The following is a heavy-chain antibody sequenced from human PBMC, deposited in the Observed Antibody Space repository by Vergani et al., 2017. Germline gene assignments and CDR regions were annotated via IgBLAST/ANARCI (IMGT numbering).Heavy chain of an antibody. CDR3: AIDDPSYGSDSYHQNYYYYGMDG. J-gene: IGHJ6*02. Sequence: QVQLVESGGGLVKPGGSLRLSCAASGFTFSDYYMSWIRQAPGKGLEWVSYISSSGSTIYYADSVKGRFTISRDNAKNSLYLQMSSLRAEDTAVYYCAIDDPSYGSDSYHQNYYYYGMDGWGQGTTVTVSS. D-gene: IGHD3-10*01. V-gene: IGHV3-11*01. CDR1: GFTFSDYY. CDR2: ISSSGSTI.